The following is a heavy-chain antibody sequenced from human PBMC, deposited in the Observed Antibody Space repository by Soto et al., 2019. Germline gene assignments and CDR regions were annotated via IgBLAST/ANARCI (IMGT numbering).Heavy chain of an antibody. CDR1: GGSFSGYY. CDR3: AKLRIAAAGHYYMDV. J-gene: IGHJ6*03. CDR2: INHSGST. Sequence: QVQLQQWGAGLLKPSETLSLTCAVYGGSFSGYYWSWIRQPPGKGLEWIGEINHSGSTNYNPSLKSRVTISVDTSKNQFSLKLSSVTAADTAVYYCAKLRIAAAGHYYMDVWGKGTTVTVSS. V-gene: IGHV4-34*01. D-gene: IGHD6-13*01.